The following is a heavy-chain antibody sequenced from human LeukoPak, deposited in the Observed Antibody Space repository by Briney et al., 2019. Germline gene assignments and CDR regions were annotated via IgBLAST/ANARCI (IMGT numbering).Heavy chain of an antibody. Sequence: GGSLRLSCAASGFTFSSYWMSWVRQAPGKGLEWVANIKRDGSEKYYVDSVKGRFTISRDNAKNSLYLQMNSLRAEDTAVYYCARIPKGSGWTFDYWGQGTLVTVSS. CDR3: ARIPKGSGWTFDY. D-gene: IGHD6-19*01. CDR1: GFTFSSYW. J-gene: IGHJ4*02. V-gene: IGHV3-7*05. CDR2: IKRDGSEK.